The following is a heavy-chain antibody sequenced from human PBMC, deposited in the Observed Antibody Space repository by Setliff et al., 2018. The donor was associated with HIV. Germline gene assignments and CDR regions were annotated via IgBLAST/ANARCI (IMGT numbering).Heavy chain of an antibody. J-gene: IGHJ6*03. CDR1: GDSVSSRSYY. CDR3: AREEWLDPPGYHYMDV. V-gene: IGHV4-61*01. Sequence: PSETLSLTCTVSGDSVSSRSYYWSWIRQPPGKGLEWIGYIYYSGSTNYNPSLKSRVTISIDTSKNQFSLKLNSVTAADMAVYYCAREEWLDPPGYHYMDVWAKGTTVTVSS. CDR2: IYYSGST. D-gene: IGHD6-19*01.